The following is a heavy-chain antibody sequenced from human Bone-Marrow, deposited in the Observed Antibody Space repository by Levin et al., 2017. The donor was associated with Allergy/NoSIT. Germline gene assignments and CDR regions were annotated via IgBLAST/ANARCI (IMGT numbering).Heavy chain of an antibody. CDR3: AIANALRAFDF. Sequence: PSETLSLTCATSGFTFSSYTMNWVRQAPGKGLEWVSIITDSSGTIYYADSVRGRFTISRDNSKSALYLQMNSLRVEDTAIYYCAIANALRAFDFWGQGTVVTVSS. V-gene: IGHV3-23*01. D-gene: IGHD2-8*01. J-gene: IGHJ3*01. CDR1: GFTFSSYT. CDR2: ITDSSGTI.